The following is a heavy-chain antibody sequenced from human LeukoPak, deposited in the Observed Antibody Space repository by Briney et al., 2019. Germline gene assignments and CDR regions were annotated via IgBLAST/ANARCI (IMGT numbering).Heavy chain of an antibody. CDR2: IKSKADGGTT. J-gene: IGHJ5*02. Sequence: PGGSLRLSCAASGFTFSYAWMSWVRQAPGKGLEWVGRIKSKADGGTTDYAAPVKGRFTISRDDSKNTLYLQMNSLKTEDIAIYYCAKEDGWLDPWGQGTLVTVFS. CDR1: GFTFSYAW. V-gene: IGHV3-15*01. CDR3: AKEDGWLDP.